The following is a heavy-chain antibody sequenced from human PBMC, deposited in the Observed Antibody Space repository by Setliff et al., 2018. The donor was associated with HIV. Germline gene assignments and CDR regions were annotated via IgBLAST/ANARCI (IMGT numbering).Heavy chain of an antibody. CDR3: ARTRSGGSSVYYYYYMDV. D-gene: IGHD2-15*01. CDR1: GYISTNYD. Sequence: ASVKVSCKASGYISTNYDINWVRQATGQGLEWMGWMNPDSGNTGSAQNFQGRLTITWNTSISTAYMELGSLGFDDTAVYFCARTRSGGSSVYYYYYMDVWGQGTAVTVS. CDR2: MNPDSGNT. V-gene: IGHV1-8*01. J-gene: IGHJ6*03.